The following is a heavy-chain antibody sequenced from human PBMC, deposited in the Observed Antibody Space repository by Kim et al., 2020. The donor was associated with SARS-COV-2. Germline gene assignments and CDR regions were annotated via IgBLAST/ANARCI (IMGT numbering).Heavy chain of an antibody. CDR2: IYYSGST. V-gene: IGHV4-39*01. CDR3: ARHYAPGEGY. J-gene: IGHJ4*02. D-gene: IGHD3-16*01. CDR1: GGSISSSSYY. Sequence: SETLSLTCTFSGGSISSSSYYWGWIRQPPGKGLEWIGSIYYSGSTYYNPSLKSRVTISVDTSKNQFSLKLSSVTAADTAVYYCARHYAPGEGYWGQGTLVTVSS.